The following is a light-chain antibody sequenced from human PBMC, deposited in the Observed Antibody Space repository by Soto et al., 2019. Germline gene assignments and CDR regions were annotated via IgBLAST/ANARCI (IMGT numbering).Light chain of an antibody. Sequence: IQLTQSPSTLSAFVGDRVTLTCLASQSISSWFAWYQQKPGKAPNVMVNDASSLESGVPSRFSGSGSGSGTEFTLTISSLQPDDFATYYCQQYSRYSRTFGQGTRLEIK. CDR3: QQYSRYSRT. J-gene: IGKJ5*01. V-gene: IGKV1-5*01. CDR1: QSISSW. CDR2: DAS.